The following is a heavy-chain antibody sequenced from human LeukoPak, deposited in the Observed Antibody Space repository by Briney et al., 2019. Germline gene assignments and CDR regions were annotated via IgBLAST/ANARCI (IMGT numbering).Heavy chain of an antibody. J-gene: IGHJ4*02. CDR3: ARQGGWGGAASLIEY. Sequence: SGTLSLTCAVSGASISSGYWWSWVRQPPGKGLEWIGEIYHSGSTNHNPSLKSRVTISVDTSKNQFSLKLSSVTASDTAIFYCARQGGWGGAASLIEYWGQGTLVTVSS. D-gene: IGHD1-26*01. CDR2: IYHSGST. CDR1: GASISSGYW. V-gene: IGHV4-4*02.